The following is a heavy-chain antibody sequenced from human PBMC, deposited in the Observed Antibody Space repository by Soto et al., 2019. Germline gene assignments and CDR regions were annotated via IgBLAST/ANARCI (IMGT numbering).Heavy chain of an antibody. Sequence: QLQLQESGPGXVXPSXXXSLTCTVXXGXIXSXGYYWGWIRQPPGKGLEWIGTIYYSGSTYYNPSLKSRVTISVDTSKNQFSLKLXSVTAADTAVYYCATSNWFDPWGQGTLVTVSS. CDR3: ATSNWFDP. J-gene: IGHJ5*02. V-gene: IGHV4-39*01. CDR1: XGXIXSXGYY. CDR2: IYYSGST.